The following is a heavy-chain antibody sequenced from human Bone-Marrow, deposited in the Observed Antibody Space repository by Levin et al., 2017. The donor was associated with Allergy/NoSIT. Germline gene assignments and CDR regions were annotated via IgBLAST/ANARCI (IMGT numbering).Heavy chain of an antibody. CDR2: IRGSGDNK. CDR3: VREPLYAASSGVFES. V-gene: IGHV3-48*03. D-gene: IGHD2-15*01. CDR1: GVRITGYD. J-gene: IGHJ4*02. Sequence: QPGGSLRLSCVGSGVRITGYDMNWVRQAPGKGLEWISYIRGSGDNKHLADSVKGRFTVSWDNAKRSLILQMKSLRAEDTAVYFCVREPLYAASSGVFESWGQGAHVIVSS.